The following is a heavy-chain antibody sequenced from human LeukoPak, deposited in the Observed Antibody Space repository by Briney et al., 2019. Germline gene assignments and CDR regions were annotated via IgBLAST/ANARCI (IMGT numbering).Heavy chain of an antibody. CDR1: GGSISSYY. D-gene: IGHD2-15*01. V-gene: IGHV4-4*07. J-gene: IGHJ4*02. CDR3: AGSPYCSGGSCYSGARLPNY. CDR2: IYTSGST. Sequence: KSSETLSLTCTVSGGSISSYYWSWIRQPAGKGLEWIGRIYTSGSTNYNPSLKSRVTISVDTSKNQFSLKLSSVTAADTAVYYCAGSPYCSGGSCYSGARLPNYWGQGTLVTASS.